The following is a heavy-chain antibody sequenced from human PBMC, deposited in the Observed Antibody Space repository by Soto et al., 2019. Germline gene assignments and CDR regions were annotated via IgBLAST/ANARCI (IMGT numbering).Heavy chain of an antibody. Sequence: GGSLRLSCAASGFTFSSYGMHWVRQAPGKGLEWVAVISYDGSNKYYADSGKGRFTISRDNSKNTVYLQMNSLRAEDTAVYYCAPEPFPHYADFYNWFDPWGQGTLVTVSS. D-gene: IGHD4-17*01. J-gene: IGHJ5*02. V-gene: IGHV3-30*03. CDR2: ISYDGSNK. CDR3: APEPFPHYADFYNWFDP. CDR1: GFTFSSYG.